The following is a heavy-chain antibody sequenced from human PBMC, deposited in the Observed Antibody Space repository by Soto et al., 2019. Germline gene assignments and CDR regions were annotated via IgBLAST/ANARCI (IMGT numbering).Heavy chain of an antibody. J-gene: IGHJ3*02. CDR2: ISGSGGST. CDR3: ANGGSRRFLEWLVRGKKNHDAFDI. D-gene: IGHD3-3*01. V-gene: IGHV3-23*01. Sequence: PGGSLRLSCAASGFTFSSYAMSWVRQAPGKGLEWVSAISGSGGSTYYADSVKGRFTISRDNSKNTLYLQMNSLRAEDTAVYYCANGGSRRFLEWLVRGKKNHDAFDIWGQGTMVTVSS. CDR1: GFTFSSYA.